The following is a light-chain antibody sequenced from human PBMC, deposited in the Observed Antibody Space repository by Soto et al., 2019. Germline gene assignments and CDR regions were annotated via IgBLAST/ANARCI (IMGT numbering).Light chain of an antibody. CDR1: QGISSA. V-gene: IGKV1-13*02. Sequence: AIPLTQSPSSLSASVGDRVTITCRASQGISSALAWYQQKPGKAPNLLIYDASSLESGVPSRFSGSGSGTDFTLTISSLQPEDFATYYCQQFNTYLLYTFGQGTRLEIK. CDR3: QQFNTYLLYT. J-gene: IGKJ2*01. CDR2: DAS.